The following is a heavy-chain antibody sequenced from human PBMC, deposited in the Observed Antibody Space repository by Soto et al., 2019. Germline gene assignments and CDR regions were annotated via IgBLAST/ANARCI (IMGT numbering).Heavy chain of an antibody. CDR1: GFTFSSYE. Sequence: TVGSLRLSCAASGFTFSSYEMNWFRQAPVKGLEWVSYISSSGSTIYYADSVKGRFTISRDNAKNSLYLQMNSLRAEDTAVYYCARECSSTSCPYYYYYGMDVWGQGTTVTVSS. CDR3: ARECSSTSCPYYYYYGMDV. J-gene: IGHJ6*02. CDR2: ISSSGSTI. V-gene: IGHV3-48*03. D-gene: IGHD2-2*01.